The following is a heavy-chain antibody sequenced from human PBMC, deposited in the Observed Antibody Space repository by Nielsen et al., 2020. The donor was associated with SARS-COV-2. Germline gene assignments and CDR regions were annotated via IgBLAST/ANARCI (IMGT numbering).Heavy chain of an antibody. D-gene: IGHD2-21*01. J-gene: IGHJ5*02. CDR3: ARELSDCNESPCHRLGFDP. CDR1: GGSISSGTYY. CDR2: IYTSGST. Sequence: SETLSLTCSVSGGSISSGTYYWNWIRQPAGKGLEWIGRIYTSGSTNYNPSLKSRVTMSMDKINNRFSLTLKSVNAADTAIYFCARELSDCNESPCHRLGFDPWGQGTLVTVSS. V-gene: IGHV4-61*02.